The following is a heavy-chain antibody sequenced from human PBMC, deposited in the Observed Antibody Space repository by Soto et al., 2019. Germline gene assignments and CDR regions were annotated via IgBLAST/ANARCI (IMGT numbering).Heavy chain of an antibody. J-gene: IGHJ4*02. V-gene: IGHV4-39*01. D-gene: IGHD5-12*01. CDR1: GASITSNSY. Sequence: PSETLSLTCTVSGASITSNSYWAWMRQPPGKGLEWIGSIYYTEGTSSNPSLRSRVTMSVDTSNNQFSLRLSSVTAADTAVYYCARHERSRGYLYSDYDSGSDWGQGTMITVSS. CDR3: ARHERSRGYLYSDYDSGSD. CDR2: IYYTEGT.